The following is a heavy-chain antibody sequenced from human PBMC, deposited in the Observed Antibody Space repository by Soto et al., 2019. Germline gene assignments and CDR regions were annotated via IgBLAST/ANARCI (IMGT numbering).Heavy chain of an antibody. J-gene: IGHJ6*02. V-gene: IGHV1-18*01. CDR1: GYTFTNSG. D-gene: IGHD6-13*01. Sequence: QVQLVQSGAEVRKPGASVKVSCKSSGYTFTNSGISWVRQAPGKGLEWMGWISASNGNTNYAQKFQGRVIVTKDTSTTTAYMELMTLRSDDTAVYYCARGRAAAGHYYYDGMDVWGQGTTVPVSS. CDR2: ISASNGNT. CDR3: ARGRAAAGHYYYDGMDV.